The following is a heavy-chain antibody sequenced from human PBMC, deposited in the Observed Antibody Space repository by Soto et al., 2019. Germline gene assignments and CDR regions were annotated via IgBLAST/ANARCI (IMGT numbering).Heavy chain of an antibody. Sequence: EVQLVESGGGLVKPGGSLRLSCAASGFTFSSYVMNWVRQAPGKGLEWVSAISGSSSYKYYTDSVRGRFTISRDNAMNSLYLEVNCRGVADTAVCSCGRDPGGALPGFGYWGQGILVTV. V-gene: IGHV3-21*02. J-gene: IGHJ4*02. CDR3: GRDPGGALPGFGY. D-gene: IGHD1-26*01. CDR2: ISGSSSYK. CDR1: GFTFSSYV.